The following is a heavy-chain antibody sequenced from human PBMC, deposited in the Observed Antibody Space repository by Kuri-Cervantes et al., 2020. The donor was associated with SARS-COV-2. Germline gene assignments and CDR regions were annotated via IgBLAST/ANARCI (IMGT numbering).Heavy chain of an antibody. J-gene: IGHJ6*02. CDR2: IYYDGSNK. CDR1: GFTFSLYG. Sequence: GGSLRLSCEASGFTFSLYGMHWVRQAPGKGLEWVAVIYYDGSNKYYADSVKGRFSISRDNSKNTLYLQMNSLRAEDTAVYHCAKEISTTGHRYFYGMDVWGQGTTVTVSS. CDR3: AKEISTTGHRYFYGMDV. D-gene: IGHD2/OR15-2a*01. V-gene: IGHV3-33*06.